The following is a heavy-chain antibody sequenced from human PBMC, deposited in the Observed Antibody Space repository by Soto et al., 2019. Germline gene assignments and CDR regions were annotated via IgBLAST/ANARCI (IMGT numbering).Heavy chain of an antibody. CDR3: ACTVLSYYYYGMDV. V-gene: IGHV3-21*01. D-gene: IGHD2-2*01. CDR1: GFTFSSYS. Sequence: PGGSLRLSCAASGFTFSSYSMNWVRQAPGKGLEWVSSISSSSSYIYYADSVKGRFTISRDNAKNSLYLQMNSLRAEDTAVYYCACTVLSYYYYGMDVWGQGTTVTVSS. J-gene: IGHJ6*02. CDR2: ISSSSSYI.